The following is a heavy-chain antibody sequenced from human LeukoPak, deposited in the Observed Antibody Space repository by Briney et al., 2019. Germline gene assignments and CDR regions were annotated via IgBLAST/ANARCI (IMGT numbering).Heavy chain of an antibody. Sequence: GESLKISCKGSGYSFPNYWIGWVRQMPGKGLEWMGIIYPGDSDTRYSPSFQGQVTISADKSISTAYLQWSSLKASDTAMYYCARGSRGSSWYGWFDPWGQGTLVTVSS. J-gene: IGHJ5*02. D-gene: IGHD6-13*01. CDR1: GYSFPNYW. CDR3: ARGSRGSSWYGWFDP. CDR2: IYPGDSDT. V-gene: IGHV5-51*01.